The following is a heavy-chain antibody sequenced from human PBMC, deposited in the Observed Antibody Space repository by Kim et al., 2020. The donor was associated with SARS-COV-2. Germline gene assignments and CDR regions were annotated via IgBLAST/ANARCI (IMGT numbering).Heavy chain of an antibody. V-gene: IGHV3-30*04. CDR2: IPYNGGDT. CDR1: GISFSRYL. J-gene: IGHJ4*02. D-gene: IGHD3-16*01. Sequence: GGSLRLSCAASGISFSRYLIHWVRQAPGKGLEWVAVIPYNGGDTYYADSVKGRFIISRDIAKSTLYLQMNSLGIDDTAVYYCVTEMGGLADFDYWGQGILVTVSS. CDR3: VTEMGGLADFDY.